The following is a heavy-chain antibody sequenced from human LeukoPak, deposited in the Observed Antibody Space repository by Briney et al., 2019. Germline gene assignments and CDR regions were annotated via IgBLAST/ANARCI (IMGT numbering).Heavy chain of an antibody. CDR1: GYTFTGYY. Sequence: GASVKVSCKASGYTFTGYYMHWVRQAPGQGLEWMGWINPNSGGTNYAQKFQGRVTMTRDTSISTAYMELSRLRSDDTAVYYCARAGFTIFGVVINYYYGMDVWGQGTTVTVSS. V-gene: IGHV1-2*02. D-gene: IGHD3-3*01. J-gene: IGHJ6*02. CDR2: INPNSGGT. CDR3: ARAGFTIFGVVINYYYGMDV.